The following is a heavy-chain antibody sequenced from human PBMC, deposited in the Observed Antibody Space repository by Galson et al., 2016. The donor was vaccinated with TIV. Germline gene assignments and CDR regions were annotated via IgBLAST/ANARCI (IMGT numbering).Heavy chain of an antibody. Sequence: QSGAEVKEPGESLKISCKGSGYRFSNYWIAWVRQMPGKGLEWMGVIYPVDSDTRYSPSFQGQVTISADKSISTAYLQWHSLKASDSAIYYCARERDSGYAYYFGFWGQGTLVTVSS. V-gene: IGHV5-51*03. J-gene: IGHJ4*02. CDR3: ARERDSGYAYYFGF. CDR2: IYPVDSDT. CDR1: GYRFSNYW. D-gene: IGHD6-25*01.